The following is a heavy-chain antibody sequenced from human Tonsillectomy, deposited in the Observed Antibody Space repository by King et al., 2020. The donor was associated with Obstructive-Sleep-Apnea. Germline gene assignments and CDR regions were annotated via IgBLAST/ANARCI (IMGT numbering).Heavy chain of an antibody. D-gene: IGHD5-12*01. Sequence: QLQESGPGLVKPSDTLSLTCAVSGYSISSSNWWGWIRQPPGKGLEWFGYIYNSGTTYYHPSLRNRVTLSVDTSKNQFSLKRSSVTAVETAVYYCARSDVTGYGGVDIWGQGTMVTVSS. CDR1: GYSISSSNW. J-gene: IGHJ3*02. V-gene: IGHV4-28*01. CDR2: IYNSGTT. CDR3: ARSDVTGYGGVDI.